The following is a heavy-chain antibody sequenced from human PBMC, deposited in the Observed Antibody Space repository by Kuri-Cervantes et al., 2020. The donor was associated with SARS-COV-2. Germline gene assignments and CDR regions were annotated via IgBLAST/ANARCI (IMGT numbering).Heavy chain of an antibody. J-gene: IGHJ3*02. CDR3: AKPFRAQGAFDI. CDR1: GGTFSSYG. V-gene: IGHV3-30*02. CDR2: IRYDGSNK. Sequence: SCKASGGTFSSYGMHWVRQAPGKGLEWVAFIRYDGSNKYYVDSVKGRFTISRDNAKNSLYLQMNSLRTEDTALYYCAKPFRAQGAFDIWGQGTMVTVSS.